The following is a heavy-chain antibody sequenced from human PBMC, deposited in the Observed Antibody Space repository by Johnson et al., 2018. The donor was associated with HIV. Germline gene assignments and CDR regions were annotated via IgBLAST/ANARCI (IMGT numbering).Heavy chain of an antibody. CDR1: GFTFADYG. D-gene: IGHD3-16*01. Sequence: QVQLVESGGGVVQPGGSLRLSCAASGFTFADYGMHWVRQPPGKGLEWVAFIAHDESITHYAASVKGRFTMSRDNSKNTLYLQMNSLRAEDSALYYCAKPPSMGADAFDVWGQGTMVTVSS. J-gene: IGHJ3*01. CDR3: AKPPSMGADAFDV. CDR2: IAHDESIT. V-gene: IGHV3-30*02.